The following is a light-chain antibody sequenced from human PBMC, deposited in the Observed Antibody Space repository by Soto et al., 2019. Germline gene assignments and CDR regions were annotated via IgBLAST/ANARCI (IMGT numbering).Light chain of an antibody. CDR1: QSISSSY. J-gene: IGKJ4*01. Sequence: ENVLTQSPGTLSLSPGERATLSCRASQSISSSYLAWYQQKPGHPPRLLIYGASNRATGIPDRFSGSGSGTESTLTISRLEPEDFAVYYCQQYSGSPPLTFGGGTKVEIK. CDR3: QQYSGSPPLT. CDR2: GAS. V-gene: IGKV3-20*01.